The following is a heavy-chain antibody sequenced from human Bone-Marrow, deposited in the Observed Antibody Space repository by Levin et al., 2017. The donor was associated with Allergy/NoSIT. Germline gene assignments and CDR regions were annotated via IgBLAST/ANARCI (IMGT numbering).Heavy chain of an antibody. V-gene: IGHV3-74*01. Sequence: GSLKISCAASGFTFSSYYMHWVRQAPGKGLVWVSRITSDGSGTGYADSVKGRFTISRDNAKNTLYLQMNSLRAEDTAVYYCARVWPAAGYWYLDLWGRGTVVTVSS. CDR2: ITSDGSGT. D-gene: IGHD6-13*01. CDR1: GFTFSSYY. J-gene: IGHJ2*01. CDR3: ARVWPAAGYWYLDL.